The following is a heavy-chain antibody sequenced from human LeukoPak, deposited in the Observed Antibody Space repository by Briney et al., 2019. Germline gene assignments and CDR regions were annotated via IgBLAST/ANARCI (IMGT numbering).Heavy chain of an antibody. Sequence: SETLSLTCTVSGGSISSYYWSWIRQPAGKGLEWIGRIYTSGSTDYNPSLKSRVTMSGDTSKNQFSLKLSSVTAADTAVYFCARGRVSSSTWYSTYYYFFYMDFWGKGTTVTVSS. CDR2: IYTSGST. D-gene: IGHD4-11*01. J-gene: IGHJ6*03. V-gene: IGHV4-4*07. CDR1: GGSISSYY. CDR3: ARGRVSSSTWYSTYYYFFYMDF.